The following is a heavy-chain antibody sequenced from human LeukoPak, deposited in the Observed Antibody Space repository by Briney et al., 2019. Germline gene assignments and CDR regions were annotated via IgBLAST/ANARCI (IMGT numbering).Heavy chain of an antibody. J-gene: IGHJ6*03. CDR2: INPSGGST. CDR1: GYTFTSYY. D-gene: IGHD4-17*01. Sequence: GASVKVSCKASGYTFTSYYMHWVRQAPGQGLEWMGIINPSGGSTSYAQKFQGRVTITTDESTSTAYMELSSLRSEDTAVYYCARELMTTVTTHYYYYYMDVWGKGTTVTVSS. V-gene: IGHV1-46*01. CDR3: ARELMTTVTTHYYYYYMDV.